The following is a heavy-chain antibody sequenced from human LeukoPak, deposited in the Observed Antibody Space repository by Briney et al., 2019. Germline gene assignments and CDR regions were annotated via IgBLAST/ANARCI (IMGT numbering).Heavy chain of an antibody. V-gene: IGHV5-51*01. D-gene: IGHD2-21*02. CDR3: ARHKDCGGDCYIPPDAFDI. CDR1: GYSFISYW. Sequence: GESLKISCKGSGYSFISYWIGWVRQMPGKGLEWMGIIYPGDSDTRYSPAFQGQVTISADKSISTAYLQWSSLRASDTAMYFCARHKDCGGDCYIPPDAFDIWGQGTMVTVSS. CDR2: IYPGDSDT. J-gene: IGHJ3*02.